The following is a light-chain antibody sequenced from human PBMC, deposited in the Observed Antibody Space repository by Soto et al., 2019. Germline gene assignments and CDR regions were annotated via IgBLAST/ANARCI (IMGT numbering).Light chain of an antibody. CDR1: QSVSSSY. CDR3: QQYGSSPYT. Sequence: EIVLTQSPGTLSLSPGERATLSCRASQSVSSSYLAWYQQKPGQAPRLLFFSASSRATGIPDRFSGSGSGTNFTLTISRLEPEDFAVYYCQQYGSSPYTFGQGTKLEIK. V-gene: IGKV3-20*01. J-gene: IGKJ2*01. CDR2: SAS.